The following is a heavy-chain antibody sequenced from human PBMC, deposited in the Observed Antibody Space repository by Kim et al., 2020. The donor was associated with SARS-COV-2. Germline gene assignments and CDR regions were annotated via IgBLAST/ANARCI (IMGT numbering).Heavy chain of an antibody. D-gene: IGHD3-3*01. CDR2: GST. V-gene: IGHV1-2*02. J-gene: IGHJ4*02. CDR3: ARGGMVGDY. Sequence: GSTNYAQEFQGRVTMTRDTSISTAYMELSRLRSDDTAVYYCARGGMVGDYWGQGTLVTVSS.